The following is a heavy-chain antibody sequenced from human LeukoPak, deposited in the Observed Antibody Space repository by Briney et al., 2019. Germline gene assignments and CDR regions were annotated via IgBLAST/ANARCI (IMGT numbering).Heavy chain of an antibody. CDR1: GFTVNNKY. J-gene: IGHJ6*03. V-gene: IGHV3-66*01. Sequence: GGSLRLSCAASGFTVNNKYMTWVRQAPGKGLEWVSLIYNDGRTYYADSVKGRCTISRDNGKNSLYLQMNSLRAEDTAVYYCARALKGVRRRLGGTTTFEDYYYMDVWGKGTTVTISS. D-gene: IGHD1-26*01. CDR2: IYNDGRT. CDR3: ARALKGVRRRLGGTTTFEDYYYMDV.